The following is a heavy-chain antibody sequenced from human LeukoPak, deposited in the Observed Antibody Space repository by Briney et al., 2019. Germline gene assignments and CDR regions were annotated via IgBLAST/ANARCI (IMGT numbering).Heavy chain of an antibody. D-gene: IGHD6-6*01. J-gene: IGHJ6*02. CDR3: ARSIAARHASNYYYYGMDV. CDR1: GYTFTGYY. Sequence: ASVKVSCKASGYTFTGYYMHWVRQAPGQGVEWMGWINPNSGGTNYAQKFQGRVTMTRDTSISTAYMELSRLRSDDTAVYYCARSIAARHASNYYYYGMDVWGQGTTVTVSS. V-gene: IGHV1-2*02. CDR2: INPNSGGT.